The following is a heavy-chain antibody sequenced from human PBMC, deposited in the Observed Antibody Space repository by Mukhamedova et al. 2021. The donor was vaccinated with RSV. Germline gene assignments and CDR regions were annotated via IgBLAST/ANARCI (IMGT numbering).Heavy chain of an antibody. V-gene: IGHV3-30*04. CDR2: ISYDGSNK. J-gene: IGHJ4*02. Sequence: GKGLEWVEVISYDGSNKYYADSVKGRFTISRDNSKNTLYLQMNSLRAEDTAVYYCARSTWFGEPLDYWGQGTLVTDSS. D-gene: IGHD3-10*01. CDR3: ARSTWFGEPLDY.